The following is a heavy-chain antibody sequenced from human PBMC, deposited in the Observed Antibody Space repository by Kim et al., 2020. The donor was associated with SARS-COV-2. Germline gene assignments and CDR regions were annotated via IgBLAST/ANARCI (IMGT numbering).Heavy chain of an antibody. CDR2: ISGSGGST. CDR3: AKDLGRELPPRYYYGMDV. J-gene: IGHJ6*02. V-gene: IGHV3-23*01. D-gene: IGHD1-26*01. Sequence: GGSLRLSCAASGFTFSSYAMSWVRQAPGKGLEWVSAISGSGGSTYYADSVKGRFTISRDNSKNTLYLQMNSLRAEDTAVYYCAKDLGRELPPRYYYGMDVWGQGTTVTVSS. CDR1: GFTFSSYA.